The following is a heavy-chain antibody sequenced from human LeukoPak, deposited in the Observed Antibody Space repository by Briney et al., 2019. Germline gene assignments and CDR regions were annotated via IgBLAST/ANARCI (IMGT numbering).Heavy chain of an antibody. J-gene: IGHJ6*02. CDR1: GFTFSDYY. V-gene: IGHV3-11*01. CDR3: ARDPDPAAFYYYGMDV. CDR2: ISSSGSTI. D-gene: IGHD2-2*01. Sequence: GGSLRLSCAASGFTFSDYYMSWIRQAPGKGLEWVSYISSSGSTIYYADSVKGRFTISRDNAKNSLYLQMNSLRAEDTAVYYCARDPDPAAFYYYGMDVWGQGTTVIVSS.